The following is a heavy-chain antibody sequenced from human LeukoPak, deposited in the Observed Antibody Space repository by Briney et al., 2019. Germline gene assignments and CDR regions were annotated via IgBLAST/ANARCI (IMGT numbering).Heavy chain of an antibody. D-gene: IGHD6-19*01. CDR1: GFTFSSYG. J-gene: IGHJ5*02. CDR3: AKDRFVKGSGWYNWFDP. V-gene: IGHV3-30*02. CDR2: IRYDGSNK. Sequence: GGSLRLSCAASGFTFSSYGMRWVRQAPGKGLEWVAFIRYDGSNKYYADSVKGRFTISRDNSKNTLYLQMNSLRAEDTAVYYCAKDRFVKGSGWYNWFDPWGQGTLVTVSS.